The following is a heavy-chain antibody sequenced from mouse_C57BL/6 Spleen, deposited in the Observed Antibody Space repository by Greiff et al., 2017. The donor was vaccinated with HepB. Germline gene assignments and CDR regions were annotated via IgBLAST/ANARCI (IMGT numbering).Heavy chain of an antibody. D-gene: IGHD4-1*01. CDR2: IDPSDSYT. CDR3: ARVSGTGNAMDY. J-gene: IGHJ4*01. V-gene: IGHV1-50*01. CDR1: GYTFTSYW. Sequence: VQLQQSGAELVKPGASVKLSCKASGYTFTSYWMQWVKQRPGQGLEWIGEIDPSDSYTNYNQKFKGKATLTVDTSSSTAYMQLSSLTSEDSAVYYCARVSGTGNAMDYWGQGTSVTVSS.